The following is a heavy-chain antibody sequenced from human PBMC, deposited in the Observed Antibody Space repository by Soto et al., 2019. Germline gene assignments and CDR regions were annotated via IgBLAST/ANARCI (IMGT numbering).Heavy chain of an antibody. J-gene: IGHJ3*02. V-gene: IGHV4-39*01. CDR1: GGSISSSSYY. CDR3: ARQPKDAFDI. CDR2: IYYSGST. Sequence: QLQLQESDPGLVKPSETLSLTCTVSGGSISSSSYYWGWIRQPPGKGLEWIGSIYYSGSTYYNPSLKSRVTISVDTSKNQFSLKLSSVTAADTAVYYCARQPKDAFDIWGQGTMVTVSS.